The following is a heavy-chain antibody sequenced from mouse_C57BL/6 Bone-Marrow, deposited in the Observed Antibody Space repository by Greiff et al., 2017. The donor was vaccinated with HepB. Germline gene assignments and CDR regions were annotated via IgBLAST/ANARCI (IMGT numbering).Heavy chain of an antibody. J-gene: IGHJ2*01. CDR1: GYTFTSYG. V-gene: IGHV1-81*01. CDR3: VPPYYYYGSSSDY. CDR2: IYPRSGNT. D-gene: IGHD1-1*01. Sequence: QVQLQQSGAELARPGASVKLSCKASGYTFTSYGISWVKQRTGQGLEWIGEIYPRSGNTYYNEKFKGKATLTADKSSSTAYMELRSLTSEDSAVYFCVPPYYYYGSSSDYWGQGTTLTVPS.